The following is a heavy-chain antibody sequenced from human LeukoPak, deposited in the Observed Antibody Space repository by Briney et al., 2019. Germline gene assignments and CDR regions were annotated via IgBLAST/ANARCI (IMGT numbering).Heavy chain of an antibody. J-gene: IGHJ3*02. CDR2: INPNSGGT. CDR1: VYTFTGYY. D-gene: IGHD3-22*01. V-gene: IGHV1-2*02. CDR3: ARDSGFLDAFDI. Sequence: ASVKVSCKASVYTFTGYYMHWVRQAPGQGLEWMGWINPNSGGTNYAQKFQGRVTMTRDTSISTAYMELSRLRSDDTAVYYCARDSGFLDAFDIWGQGTMVTVSS.